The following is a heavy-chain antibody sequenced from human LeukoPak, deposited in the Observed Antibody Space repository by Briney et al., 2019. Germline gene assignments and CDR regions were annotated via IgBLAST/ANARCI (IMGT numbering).Heavy chain of an antibody. CDR3: ARMYSSSSYYYYMDV. D-gene: IGHD6-6*01. CDR2: INPNSGGT. V-gene: IGHV1-2*02. CDR1: GYTFSDYY. Sequence: GASVKVSCKASGYTFSDYYIHWVRQAPGQGLEWMGWINPNSGGTDYTQKFQGRVTMTRDTSTSTVYMELSSLRPEDTAVYYCARMYSSSSYYYYMDVWGKGTTVTVSS. J-gene: IGHJ6*03.